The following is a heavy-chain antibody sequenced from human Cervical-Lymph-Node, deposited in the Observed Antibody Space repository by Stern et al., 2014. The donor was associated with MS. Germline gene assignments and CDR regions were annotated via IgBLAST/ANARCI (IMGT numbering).Heavy chain of an antibody. CDR1: GYRFTNNW. Sequence: DQLVQSGAEVKKPGESLRISCEVSGYRFTNNWIGWVRQMPGKGLEWMGIIYPGDSETRYSPSCQGQVTILVDKSNTTAYRQWSSLKAADTAIYYCARRGDGYMGIDYWGQGTLVTVSS. CDR2: IYPGDSET. CDR3: ARRGDGYMGIDY. J-gene: IGHJ4*02. D-gene: IGHD5-24*01. V-gene: IGHV5-51*03.